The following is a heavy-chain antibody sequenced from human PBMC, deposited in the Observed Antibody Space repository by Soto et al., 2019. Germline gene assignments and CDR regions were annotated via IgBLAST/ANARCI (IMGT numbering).Heavy chain of an antibody. Sequence: QVQLVQSGAEVKKPGASVKVSCKASGYTFTSYGISWVRQAPGQGLEWMGWISAYNGNTNYAQKLPCRLTMTTATTTSAAYMERRGGRSDDTAVYYCAREDPPSLLWGQGTLVTVSS. D-gene: IGHD2-2*01. CDR3: AREDPPSLL. V-gene: IGHV1-18*01. CDR1: GYTFTSYG. CDR2: ISAYNGNT. J-gene: IGHJ4*02.